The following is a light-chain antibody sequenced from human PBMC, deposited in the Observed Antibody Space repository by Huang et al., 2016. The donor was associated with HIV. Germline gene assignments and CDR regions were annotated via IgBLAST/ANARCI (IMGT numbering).Light chain of an antibody. Sequence: EIVLTQSPATLSLSPGEIATLSCRASQSVGSYLAWYQQKPGQSPSRLIFDASHRATGIPARLSGSGSGTDFTLTISSLEPEDFAVYYCQQRSDWPRTFGQGTKVEIK. J-gene: IGKJ1*01. CDR1: QSVGSY. CDR2: DAS. CDR3: QQRSDWPRT. V-gene: IGKV3-11*01.